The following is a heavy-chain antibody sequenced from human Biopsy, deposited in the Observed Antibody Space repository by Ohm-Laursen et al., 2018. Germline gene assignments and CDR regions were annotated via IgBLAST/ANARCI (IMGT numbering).Heavy chain of an antibody. CDR2: IWYDGSNK. CDR1: GFTFSIYG. J-gene: IGHJ4*02. V-gene: IGHV3-33*01. D-gene: IGHD3-22*01. Sequence: SLRLSCAASGFTFSIYGMHWVRQAPGKGMEWVAVIWYDGSNKYYAGSVKGRFTIYRDDPKNTLNLQMNSLRAEDTAVYYCAREGDDSSGYTPHYFDYWGQGTLVTVSS. CDR3: AREGDDSSGYTPHYFDY.